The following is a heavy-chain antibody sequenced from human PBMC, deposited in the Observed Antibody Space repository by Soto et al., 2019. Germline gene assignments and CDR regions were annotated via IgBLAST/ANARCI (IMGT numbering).Heavy chain of an antibody. J-gene: IGHJ5*02. CDR3: ARGYCTTSNCYAGWFDL. D-gene: IGHD2-2*01. Sequence: PSETLSLTCTVSGGSITNYYCSWIRQVPGKGPEWIGYISYSGTTNYNPSLKSRVTMSVDTSKNQFSLKLNSVTAADTAVYYCARGYCTTSNCYAGWFDLWGQGTLVTVS. CDR2: ISYSGTT. CDR1: GGSITNYY. V-gene: IGHV4-59*01.